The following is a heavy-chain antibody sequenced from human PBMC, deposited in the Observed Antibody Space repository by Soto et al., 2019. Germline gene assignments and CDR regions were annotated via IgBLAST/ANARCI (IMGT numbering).Heavy chain of an antibody. CDR1: GYTFTSYD. V-gene: IGHV1-8*01. CDR3: ALAYYGSGSYYNRPYYFDY. J-gene: IGHJ4*02. Sequence: ASVKVSCKASGYTFTSYDINWVRQATGQGLEWMGWMNPNSGNTGYAQKFQGRVTMTRNTSISTAYMELSSLRSEDTAVYYCALAYYGSGSYYNRPYYFDYWGQGTLVTVSS. D-gene: IGHD3-10*01. CDR2: MNPNSGNT.